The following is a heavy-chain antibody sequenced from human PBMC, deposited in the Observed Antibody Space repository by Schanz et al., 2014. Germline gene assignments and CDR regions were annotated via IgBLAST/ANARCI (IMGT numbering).Heavy chain of an antibody. CDR1: GYSFTSYY. CDR3: ARDPYSASYFPSPPLYGLDV. V-gene: IGHV1-46*01. J-gene: IGHJ6*02. D-gene: IGHD1-26*01. Sequence: QVQLVQSGGEVKTPGASVKVSCKAFGYSFTSYYIHWVRQAPGQGLEWMATINPSGGSTSFEQKFQGRVTMTRATSTSTVNMELTSLRSEDTAVYYCARDPYSASYFPSPPLYGLDVWGQGTTVTVSS. CDR2: INPSGGST.